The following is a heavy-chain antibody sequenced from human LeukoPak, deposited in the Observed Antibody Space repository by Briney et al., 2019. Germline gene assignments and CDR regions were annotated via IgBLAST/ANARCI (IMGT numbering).Heavy chain of an antibody. Sequence: GRSLRLSCAASGFTFSSYGMHWVRQAPGKGLEWVAVIWYDGSNKYYADSVKGRFTISRDNSKNTLYLQMNSLRAEDTAVYYCARDDAGYSSGWYWVYWGQGTLVTVSS. CDR2: IWYDGSNK. CDR1: GFTFSSYG. CDR3: ARDDAGYSSGWYWVY. V-gene: IGHV3-33*01. D-gene: IGHD6-19*01. J-gene: IGHJ4*02.